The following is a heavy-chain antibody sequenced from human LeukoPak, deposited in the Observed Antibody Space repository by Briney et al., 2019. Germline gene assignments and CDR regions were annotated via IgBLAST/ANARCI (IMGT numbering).Heavy chain of an antibody. CDR2: LYHDGGT. CDR1: GFTVGSNY. J-gene: IGHJ4*02. V-gene: IGHV3-53*01. Sequence: GGSLRLSCAASGFTVGSNYMSWVRQAPGKGLEYVSVLYHDGGTYSADSVKGRFTISRDNSKNTLYLQMNSLRVEDTAVYYCVHGRACYGSGSSEFFDYWGQGSLDTVSS. CDR3: VHGRACYGSGSSEFFDY. D-gene: IGHD3-10*01.